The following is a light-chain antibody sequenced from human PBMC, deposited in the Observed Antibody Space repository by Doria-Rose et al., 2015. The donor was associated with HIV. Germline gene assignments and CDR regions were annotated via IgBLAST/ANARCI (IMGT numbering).Light chain of an antibody. Sequence: TQSPESLGMSLGERATFNCKSNQSLLYTSKNYLAWYQQKPGQPPKLLIYWASTRQSGVPARFSGSGSGTDFTLTISSLEAEDEAVYYCQQYYDTPSFGPGTTVDIK. CDR2: WAS. V-gene: IGKV4-1*01. CDR1: QSLLYTSKNY. J-gene: IGKJ3*01. CDR3: QQYYDTPS.